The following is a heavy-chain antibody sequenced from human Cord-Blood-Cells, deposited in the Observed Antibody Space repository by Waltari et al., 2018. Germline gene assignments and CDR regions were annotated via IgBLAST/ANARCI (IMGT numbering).Heavy chain of an antibody. J-gene: IGHJ4*02. CDR3: ARGVKIAAAGSGSYYDY. V-gene: IGHV6-1*01. D-gene: IGHD6-13*01. Sequence: QVQLQPSGPGLVKPSQTLSLTGAISGDSVYSNSAAWNWSRQSPSRGLEWLGRTYYRSKWYNDYAVSVKSRITINPDTSKNQFSLQLNSVTPEDTAVYYCARGVKIAAAGSGSYYDYWGQGTLVTVSS. CDR1: GDSVYSNSAA. CDR2: TYYRSKWYN.